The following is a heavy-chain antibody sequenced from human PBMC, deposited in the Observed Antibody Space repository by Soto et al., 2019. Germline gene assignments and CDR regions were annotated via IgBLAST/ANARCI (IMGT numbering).Heavy chain of an antibody. V-gene: IGHV3-23*01. CDR3: AKPYCSSASCYEVYWYFDL. J-gene: IGHJ2*01. Sequence: EVQLLESGGGLVQPGGSLRLCCAASGFTFSSYAMSWVRQAPGKGLEWVSAIRSSGAGTYHANSVKGRFTISRDNSKNTLHLQMDSLRAEDTAIYYCAKPYCSSASCYEVYWYFDLWGRGTLVTVSS. CDR1: GFTFSSYA. D-gene: IGHD2-2*01. CDR2: IRSSGAGT.